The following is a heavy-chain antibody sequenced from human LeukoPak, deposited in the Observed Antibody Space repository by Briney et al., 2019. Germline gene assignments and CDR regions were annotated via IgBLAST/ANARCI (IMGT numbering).Heavy chain of an antibody. CDR1: GFTFSSYW. J-gene: IGHJ3*02. V-gene: IGHV3-74*01. Sequence: PGGSLRLSCAASGFTFSSYWIVWVRQVPGRGLVCVSHISIDGSSTIYADSVRGRFTTSRDNAKNTVFLQMNSLRADDTGVYYCTRDSISSAKQGAFDIWGQGTMVTVSS. CDR3: TRDSISSAKQGAFDI. CDR2: ISIDGSST. D-gene: IGHD3-3*02.